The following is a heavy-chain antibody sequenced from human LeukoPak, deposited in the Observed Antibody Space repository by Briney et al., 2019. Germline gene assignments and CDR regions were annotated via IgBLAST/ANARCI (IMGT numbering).Heavy chain of an antibody. CDR2: IRYDGSNK. V-gene: IGHV3-30*02. Sequence: GGSLRLSCAASGITFSSYGMHWVRQAPGKGLEWVAFIRYDGSNKYYADSVKGRFTISRDNSKNTLYLQMNSLRAEDTAVYYCAREGRPSARPGRNTGGRKGFDYWGQGTLVTVSS. J-gene: IGHJ4*02. CDR3: AREGRPSARPGRNTGGRKGFDY. CDR1: GITFSSYG. D-gene: IGHD6-6*01.